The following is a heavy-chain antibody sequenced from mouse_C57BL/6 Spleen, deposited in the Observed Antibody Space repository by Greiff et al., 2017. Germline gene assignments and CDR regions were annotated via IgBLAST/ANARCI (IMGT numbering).Heavy chain of an antibody. V-gene: IGHV1-22*01. CDR1: GYTFTDYN. CDR2: INPNNGGT. Sequence: EVMLVESGPELVKPGASVKMSCKASGYTFTDYNMHWVKQSHGKSLEWIGYINPNNGGTSYNQKFKGKATLTVNKSSSTAYMELRSLTSEDSAVYYCARGTLYYFDYWGQGTTLTVSS. CDR3: ARGTLYYFDY. J-gene: IGHJ2*01.